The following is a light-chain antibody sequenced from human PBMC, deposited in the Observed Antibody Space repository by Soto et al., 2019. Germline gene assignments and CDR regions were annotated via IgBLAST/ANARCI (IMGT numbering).Light chain of an antibody. CDR2: DAS. Sequence: DIQMTQSPSSLSASVGDRVTITCQASQDINIYLHWYQQKPGKAPNLLIYDASKLKIGVPSRFSGSGSGTDFTFTIIGLQPEDIGTYYCKQYGSLPLTFGGGTKVEIK. J-gene: IGKJ4*01. CDR3: KQYGSLPLT. V-gene: IGKV1-33*01. CDR1: QDINIY.